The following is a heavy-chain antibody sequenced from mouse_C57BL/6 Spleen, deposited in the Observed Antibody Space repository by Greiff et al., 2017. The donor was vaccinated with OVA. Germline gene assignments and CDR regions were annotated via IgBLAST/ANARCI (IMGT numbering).Heavy chain of an antibody. D-gene: IGHD2-4*01. CDR3: ARNYDYDWRYFDV. Sequence: VQLQQSGPELVKPGASVKISCKASGYSFTGYYMNWVKQSPEKSLEWIGEINPSTGGTTYNQKFKAKATLTVDKSSSTAYMQLKSLTSEDSAVYYCARNYDYDWRYFDVWGTGTTVTVSS. V-gene: IGHV1-42*01. J-gene: IGHJ1*03. CDR1: GYSFTGYY. CDR2: INPSTGGT.